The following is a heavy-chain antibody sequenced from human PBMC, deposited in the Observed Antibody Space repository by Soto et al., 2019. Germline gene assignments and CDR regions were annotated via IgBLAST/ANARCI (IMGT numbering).Heavy chain of an antibody. D-gene: IGHD2-2*01. J-gene: IGHJ5*02. CDR1: GCTVSSYA. CDR3: AKGPWDIVVVPAATYNWFDP. Sequence: GSLRLSCAASGCTVSSYAMTWVRQAPGKGLEWVSAISGSGGSTYYADSVKGRFTISRDNSKNTLYLQMNSLRAEDTAVYYCAKGPWDIVVVPAATYNWFDPWGQGTLVTVSS. CDR2: ISGSGGST. V-gene: IGHV3-23*01.